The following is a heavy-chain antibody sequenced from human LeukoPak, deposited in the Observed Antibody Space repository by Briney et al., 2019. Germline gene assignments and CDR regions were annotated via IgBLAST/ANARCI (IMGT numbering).Heavy chain of an antibody. Sequence: GRSLRLSCAASGFTFSSYGMHWVRQAPGKGLVWVSRINSDGSSTSYADSVKGRFTISRDNAKNTLYLQMNSLRAEDTAVYYCARVLGYSSSWYGFAFDIWGQGTMVTVSS. J-gene: IGHJ3*02. CDR2: INSDGSST. CDR1: GFTFSSYG. D-gene: IGHD6-13*01. V-gene: IGHV3-74*01. CDR3: ARVLGYSSSWYGFAFDI.